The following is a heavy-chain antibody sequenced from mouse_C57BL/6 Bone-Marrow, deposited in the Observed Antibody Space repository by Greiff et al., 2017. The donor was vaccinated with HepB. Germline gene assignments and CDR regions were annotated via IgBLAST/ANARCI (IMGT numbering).Heavy chain of an antibody. CDR2: ISSGSSTI. CDR1: GFTFSDYG. J-gene: IGHJ3*01. D-gene: IGHD2-5*01. Sequence: EVKVVESGGGLVKPGGSLKLSCAASGFTFSDYGMHWVRQAPEKGLEWVAYISSGSSTIYSADTVKGRFTISRDNAKNTLFLQMTSLRSEDTAMYYCARGEVYSNYDTWFAYWGQGTLVTVSA. V-gene: IGHV5-17*01. CDR3: ARGEVYSNYDTWFAY.